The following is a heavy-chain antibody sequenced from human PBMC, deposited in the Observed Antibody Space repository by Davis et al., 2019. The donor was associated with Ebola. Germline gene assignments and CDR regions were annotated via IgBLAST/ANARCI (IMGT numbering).Heavy chain of an antibody. J-gene: IGHJ4*02. CDR1: GFTFSTYA. CDR2: ISDSGAFS. Sequence: GESLKISCAASGFTFSTYAMTWVRQAPGKGLEWVSLISDSGAFSYYAESVQGRFTISRDNSKNTLYLQMNSLRAEDTAVYYCAKGRTIPLALDFWGQGTLVTVSS. D-gene: IGHD2-2*02. V-gene: IGHV3-23*01. CDR3: AKGRTIPLALDF.